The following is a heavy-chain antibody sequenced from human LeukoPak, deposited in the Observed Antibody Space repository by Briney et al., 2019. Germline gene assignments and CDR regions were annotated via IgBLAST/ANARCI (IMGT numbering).Heavy chain of an antibody. D-gene: IGHD6-6*01. J-gene: IGHJ4*02. Sequence: PGGSLRLSCAASGFSFPDSAMHWVRQAPGKGLEWVSVISWISGTIVYADSVRGRFTISRDNAKNSLYLQMNSLRPDDTALYYCAKKSVTSSSLDYWGQGTLVTVSS. CDR2: ISWISGTI. V-gene: IGHV3-9*01. CDR1: GFSFPDSA. CDR3: AKKSVTSSSLDY.